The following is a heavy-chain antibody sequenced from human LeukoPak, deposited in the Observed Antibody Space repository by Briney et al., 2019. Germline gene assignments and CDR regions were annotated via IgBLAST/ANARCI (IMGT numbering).Heavy chain of an antibody. CDR2: IYSGGNT. V-gene: IGHV3-66*04. D-gene: IGHD5-18*01. CDR1: GFTVSSNY. CDR3: ARLSPYSYGLAPIDY. Sequence: SGSLRLSCAASGFTVSSNYMSSVRQAPGKGLELVSVIYSGGNTYYADSVKGRFTISRDNSKNTLYLQMNSLRAEDTAVYYCARLSPYSYGLAPIDYWGQGTLVTVSS. J-gene: IGHJ4*02.